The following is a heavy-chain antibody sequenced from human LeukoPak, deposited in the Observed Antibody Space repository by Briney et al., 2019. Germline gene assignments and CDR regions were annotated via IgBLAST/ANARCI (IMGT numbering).Heavy chain of an antibody. CDR3: ARDPQGYCTNGVCYIQGMDV. J-gene: IGHJ6*02. D-gene: IGHD2-8*01. CDR1: GGTFSSYA. CDR2: IIPIFGTA. V-gene: IGHV1-69*01. Sequence: SVTVSCTASGGTFSSYAISWVRQAPGQGLEWMGGIIPIFGTANYAQKFQGRVTITADESTSTAYMELSSLRSEDTAVYYCARDPQGYCTNGVCYIQGMDVWGQGTTVTVSS.